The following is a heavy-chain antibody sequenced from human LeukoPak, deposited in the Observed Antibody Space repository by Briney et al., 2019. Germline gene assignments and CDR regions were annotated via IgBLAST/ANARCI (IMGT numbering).Heavy chain of an antibody. V-gene: IGHV1-2*02. CDR3: AAGYCSGGSCPYYFDY. CDR1: GYTFTSYD. D-gene: IGHD2-15*01. Sequence: GASVKVSCKASGYTFTSYDINWVRQATGQGLEWMGWINPNSGGTNYAQKFQGRVTMTRDTSISTAYMELSRLRSDDTAVYYCAAGYCSGGSCPYYFDYWGQGTLVTVSS. J-gene: IGHJ4*02. CDR2: INPNSGGT.